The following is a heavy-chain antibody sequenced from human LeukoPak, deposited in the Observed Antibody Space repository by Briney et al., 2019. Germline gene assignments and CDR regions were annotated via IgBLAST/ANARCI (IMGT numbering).Heavy chain of an antibody. Sequence: SQTLSLTCAISGDSISSNSATCNWIRQSPSRGLEWLGRTYYRSRWFNDYTVSVKSRMTINPDTSKNQFSLQLKSVTPEDTAVYYCARGHENYYHVFDVWGKGTTVTVSS. V-gene: IGHV6-1*01. CDR1: GDSISSNSAT. CDR3: ARGHENYYHVFDV. CDR2: TYYRSRWFN. J-gene: IGHJ6*04.